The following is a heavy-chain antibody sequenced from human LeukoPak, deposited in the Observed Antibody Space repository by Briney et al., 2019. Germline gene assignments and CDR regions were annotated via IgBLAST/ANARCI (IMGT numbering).Heavy chain of an antibody. Sequence: ASVKVSCKASGYTFTSYGISWVRQAPGQGLEWMGWISAYNGNTNYAQKLQGRVTMTTGTSTSTAYMELRSLRSDDTAVYYCARDSYYYDSSGYYPPRQIDYWGQGTLVTVSS. CDR3: ARDSYYYDSSGYYPPRQIDY. D-gene: IGHD3-22*01. V-gene: IGHV1-18*01. CDR1: GYTFTSYG. J-gene: IGHJ4*02. CDR2: ISAYNGNT.